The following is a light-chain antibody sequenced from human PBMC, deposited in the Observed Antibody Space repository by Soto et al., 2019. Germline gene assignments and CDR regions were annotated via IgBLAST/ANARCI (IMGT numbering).Light chain of an antibody. J-gene: IGKJ3*01. Sequence: DDPLTQSPSFLSASVGDRVTIACRASQGITNYLAWYQQKPGKAPELLIHSASTLEVWVPARFSGSGSGTEFTLTSSGMQPADVATYYCQQVNSLPFAFGPGTKVDIK. CDR1: QGITNY. V-gene: IGKV1-9*01. CDR3: QQVNSLPFA. CDR2: SAS.